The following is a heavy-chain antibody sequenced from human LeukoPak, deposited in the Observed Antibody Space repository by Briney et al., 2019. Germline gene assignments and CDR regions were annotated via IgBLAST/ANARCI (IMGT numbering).Heavy chain of an antibody. V-gene: IGHV3-33*01. CDR1: GFTFSHYG. CDR2: IWYDGSKT. D-gene: IGHD6-6*01. Sequence: PGRSLRLSCAASGFTFSHYGMHWVRQAPGKGLEWVAIIWYDGSKTYYGESVKGRFTISRDKSKNTVDLLMDSLRDEDTAVYYCAREGGSISSSLYFDYWGQGTPVIVSS. J-gene: IGHJ4*02. CDR3: AREGGSISSSLYFDY.